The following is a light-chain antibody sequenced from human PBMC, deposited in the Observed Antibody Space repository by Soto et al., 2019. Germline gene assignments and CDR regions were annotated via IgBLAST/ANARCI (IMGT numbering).Light chain of an antibody. CDR2: GAS. Sequence: EIVLTQSPGTLSLSPGERATLSCRASQSVSDNYLAWYQQKPGQAPRLLIYGASSGATGIPGRFRGSGSGTDFTLTISRVEPEDFAVYYCHQFGSYPYTFGQGTKLEI. V-gene: IGKV3-20*01. CDR1: QSVSDNY. CDR3: HQFGSYPYT. J-gene: IGKJ2*01.